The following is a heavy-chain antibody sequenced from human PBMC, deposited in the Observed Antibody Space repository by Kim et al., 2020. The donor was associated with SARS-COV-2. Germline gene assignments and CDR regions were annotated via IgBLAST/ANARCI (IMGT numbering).Heavy chain of an antibody. CDR1: GYTFTSYA. Sequence: ASVKVSCKASGYTFTSYAMNWVRQAPGQGLEWMGWINTNTGNPTYAQGFTGRFVFSLDTSVSTAYLQISSLKAEDTAVYYCARDNPYGYSYGWVGKQQLATNWFDPWGQGTLVTVSS. CDR3: ARDNPYGYSYGWVGKQQLATNWFDP. CDR2: INTNTGNP. D-gene: IGHD5-18*01. J-gene: IGHJ5*02. V-gene: IGHV7-4-1*02.